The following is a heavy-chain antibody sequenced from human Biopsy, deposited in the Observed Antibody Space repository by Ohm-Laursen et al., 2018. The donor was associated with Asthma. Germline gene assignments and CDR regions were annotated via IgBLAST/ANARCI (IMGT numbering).Heavy chain of an antibody. V-gene: IGHV1-69*01. CDR2: INSVVGTT. Sequence: SSVKVSCKSLGGTFNTYVIGWARQAPGQGLEWLGGINSVVGTTTYPQKFQDRVTITADDSTSTDYMELSSLRSEDTAVYYCARKAGSCISRTCYSLDFWGQGTLVTVSS. CDR1: GGTFNTYV. D-gene: IGHD2-2*01. CDR3: ARKAGSCISRTCYSLDF. J-gene: IGHJ4*02.